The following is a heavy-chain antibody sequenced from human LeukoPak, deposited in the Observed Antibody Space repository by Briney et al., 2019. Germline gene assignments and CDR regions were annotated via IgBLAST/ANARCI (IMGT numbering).Heavy chain of an antibody. V-gene: IGHV1-46*01. D-gene: IGHD1-26*01. Sequence: ASVKVSCKASGYTFTSYSIHWVRPPPGHALEWMGVVNPSSGSTTYSQKFQGRVTVTRDTSTSTVYMDLSSLRSEDTAVYYCARAVGPRGGNWFDPWGQGTLVTVSS. CDR3: ARAVGPRGGNWFDP. CDR1: GYTFTSYS. CDR2: VNPSSGST. J-gene: IGHJ5*02.